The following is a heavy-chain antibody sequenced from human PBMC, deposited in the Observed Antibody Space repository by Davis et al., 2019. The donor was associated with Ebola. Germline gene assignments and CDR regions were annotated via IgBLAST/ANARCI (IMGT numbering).Heavy chain of an antibody. CDR3: ATPGQQLAENWFDP. V-gene: IGHV1-2*06. CDR2: INPNSGGT. J-gene: IGHJ5*02. CDR1: GYTFTGYY. Sequence: AASVTVSRKASGYTFTGYYMHWVRQAPGQGLEWMGRINPNSGGTNYAQKFQGRVTMTRDTSISTAYMELSRLRSDDTAVYYCATPGQQLAENWFDPWGQGTLVTVSS. D-gene: IGHD6-13*01.